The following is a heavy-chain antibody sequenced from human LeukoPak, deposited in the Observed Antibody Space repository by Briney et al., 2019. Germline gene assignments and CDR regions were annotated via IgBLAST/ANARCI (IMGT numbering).Heavy chain of an antibody. D-gene: IGHD3-22*01. CDR3: ATGGSSGYYPKGFDY. J-gene: IGHJ4*02. CDR1: GCTLTELS. Sequence: ASVKVSCKVSGCTLTELSMHWVRQAPGKGLEWMGGFDPEDGETIYAQKFQGRVTMTEDTSTDTAYMELSSLRSEDTAVYYCATGGSSGYYPKGFDYWGQGTLVTVSS. CDR2: FDPEDGET. V-gene: IGHV1-24*01.